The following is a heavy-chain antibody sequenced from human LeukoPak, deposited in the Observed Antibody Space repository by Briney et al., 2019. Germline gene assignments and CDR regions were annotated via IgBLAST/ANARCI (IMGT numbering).Heavy chain of an antibody. CDR2: ISGSGTYT. D-gene: IGHD6-19*01. J-gene: IGHJ4*02. V-gene: IGHV3-23*01. Sequence: PGGSLRLSCAASGFTFSNYAMSWVRQAPGKGLEWVSAISGSGTYTYYADSVKGRFTISRDNSRNTLHLQMNSLRAEDSAVYYCAKDSSSSGFSAACNFDYWGKGPLVAVSS. CDR1: GFTFSNYA. CDR3: AKDSSSSGFSAACNFDY.